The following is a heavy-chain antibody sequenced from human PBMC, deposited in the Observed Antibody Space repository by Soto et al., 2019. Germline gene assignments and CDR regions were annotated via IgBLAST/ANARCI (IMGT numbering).Heavy chain of an antibody. J-gene: IGHJ6*04. CDR2: TYYRSRWYN. D-gene: IGHD6-19*01. CDR1: GDSVSSNSAA. CDR3: ARERQWLVQVYYGMDV. Sequence: SQTLSLTCVISGDSVSSNSAAWNWIRQSQSRGLEWLGRTYYRSRWYNDYAVSVRSRITVNADTSKNQFSLHLNSVTPEDTAVYYCARERQWLVQVYYGMDVWGKGTTVTVSS. V-gene: IGHV6-1*01.